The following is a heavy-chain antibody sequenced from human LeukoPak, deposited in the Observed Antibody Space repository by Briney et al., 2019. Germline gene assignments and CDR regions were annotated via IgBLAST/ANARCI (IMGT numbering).Heavy chain of an antibody. J-gene: IGHJ3*02. Sequence: ASVKVSCKTSGYTFSSHGITWVRQAPGQGLEWMGWISASSGKTNIAQNLQGRVTMTTDTSTSTAYMDLRSLRSDDTAVYHCARAYCGSTSCYFDIWGQGTMVTVSS. CDR1: GYTFSSHG. CDR3: ARAYCGSTSCYFDI. V-gene: IGHV1-18*01. CDR2: ISASSGKT. D-gene: IGHD2-2*01.